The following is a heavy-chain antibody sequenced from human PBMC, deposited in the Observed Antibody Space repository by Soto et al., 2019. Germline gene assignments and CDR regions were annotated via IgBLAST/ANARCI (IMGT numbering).Heavy chain of an antibody. Sequence: SGPTLVNPTHTLTLTCTFSGFSLSSSAVGVGVGWILQPPGKALEWLALIYWDDDKRYSPSLRSRLTITKDTSQNQVVLTMTKMEAVDTDTYYCVHWSTGTHATIFSDYSGLGRMVPVSS. V-gene: IGHV2-5*02. CDR3: VHWSTGTHATIFSDY. J-gene: IGHJ4*02. D-gene: IGHD3-9*01. CDR2: IYWDDDK. CDR1: GFSLSSSAVGVG.